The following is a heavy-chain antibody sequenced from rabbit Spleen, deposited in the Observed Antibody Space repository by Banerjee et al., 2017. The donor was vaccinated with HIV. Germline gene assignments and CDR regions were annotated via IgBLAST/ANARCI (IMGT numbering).Heavy chain of an antibody. V-gene: IGHV1S45*01. J-gene: IGHJ4*01. CDR1: GLDFSSSYW. CDR3: ARDDIGGTVMAFNL. CDR2: IYTGSSETT. D-gene: IGHD6-1*01. Sequence: QEQLEESGGDLVKPEGSLTLTCTASGLDFSSSYWICWVRQAPGKGLEWIACIYTGSSETTWYASWAKGRFTISKTSSTTVTLQMTSLTAADTATYFCARDDIGGTVMAFNLWGQGTLVT.